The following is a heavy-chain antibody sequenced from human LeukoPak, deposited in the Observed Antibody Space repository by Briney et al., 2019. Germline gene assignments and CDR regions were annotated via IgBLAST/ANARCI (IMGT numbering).Heavy chain of an antibody. D-gene: IGHD3-10*01. J-gene: IGHJ5*02. CDR2: INHSGST. Sequence: PSETQSLTCAVYGGSFSGYYWSWIRQPPGKGPEWIGEINHSGSTNYNPSLKSRVTISIDTSKNQFSLKLSSVTAADTAVYYCASRRGPSVYYYGSGSTRNWFDPWGQGTLVTVSS. CDR3: ASRRGPSVYYYGSGSTRNWFDP. V-gene: IGHV4-34*01. CDR1: GGSFSGYY.